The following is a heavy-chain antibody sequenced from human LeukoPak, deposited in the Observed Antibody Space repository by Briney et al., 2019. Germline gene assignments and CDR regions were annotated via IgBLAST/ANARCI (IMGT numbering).Heavy chain of an antibody. CDR2: INPNSGGT. D-gene: IGHD2-2*01. V-gene: IGHV1-2*02. Sequence: ASVKVSCKASGYTFTGYYMHWVRQAPGQGLEWVGWINPNSGGTNYAQKFQGRVTMTRDTSISTAYMELSRLRSDDTAVYYCARLLPAAILVATSRGGSRFDYWGQGTLVIVSS. CDR1: GYTFTGYY. CDR3: ARLLPAAILVATSRGGSRFDY. J-gene: IGHJ4*02.